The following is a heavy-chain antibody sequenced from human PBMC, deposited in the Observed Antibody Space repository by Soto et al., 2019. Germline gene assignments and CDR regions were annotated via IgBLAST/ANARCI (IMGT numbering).Heavy chain of an antibody. D-gene: IGHD4-17*01. V-gene: IGHV1-18*01. CDR1: GYTFTSYG. CDR2: ISAYNGNT. J-gene: IGHJ4*02. CDR3: ARAAGHYGDYPFDY. Sequence: ASVKVSCKASGYTFTSYGISWVRQAPGQGLEWMGWISAYNGNTNYAQKLQGRVTMTTDTSTSTAYMELRSLRSDDTAVYYCARAAGHYGDYPFDYWGQGTLVTVSS.